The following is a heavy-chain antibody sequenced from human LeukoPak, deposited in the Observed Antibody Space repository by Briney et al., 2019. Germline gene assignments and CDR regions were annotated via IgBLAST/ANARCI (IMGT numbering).Heavy chain of an antibody. V-gene: IGHV3-30*18. CDR3: AKDKKSVVVVAATPLDY. CDR1: GFTFSSYG. CDR2: ISYDGSNK. D-gene: IGHD2-15*01. Sequence: PGGSLRLSCAASGFTFSSYGMHWVRQAPGKGLEWVAVISYDGSNKYYADSVKGRFTISRDNSKNTLYLQMNSLRAEDTAVYYCAKDKKSVVVVAATPLDYWGQGTLVTVSS. J-gene: IGHJ4*02.